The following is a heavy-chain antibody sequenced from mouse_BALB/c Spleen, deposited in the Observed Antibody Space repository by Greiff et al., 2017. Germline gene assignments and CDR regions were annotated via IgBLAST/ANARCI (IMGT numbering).Heavy chain of an antibody. CDR2: IDPENGDT. D-gene: IGHD3-1*01. CDR1: GFNIKDYY. J-gene: IGHJ4*01. Sequence: VQLQQSGAELVRSGASVKLSCTASGFNIKDYYMHWVKQRPEQGLEWIGWIDPENGDTEYAPKFQGKATMTADTSSNTAYLQLSSLTSEDTAVYYCNAHSSGYPYAMDYWGQGTSVTVSS. V-gene: IGHV14-4*02. CDR3: NAHSSGYPYAMDY.